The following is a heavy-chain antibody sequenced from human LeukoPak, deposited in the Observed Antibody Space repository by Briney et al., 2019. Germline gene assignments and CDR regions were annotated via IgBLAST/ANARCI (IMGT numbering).Heavy chain of an antibody. CDR3: ARHSGYRSYYFDY. CDR1: GGSITNYY. Sequence: SETLSLTCIVSGGSITNYYWSWIRQPPGKGLEWIGYIYTSGSTNYNPSLKSRVTISVDTSENQFSLNLSSVTAADTAVYYCARHSGYRSYYFDYWGQGTLVTVSS. V-gene: IGHV4-4*09. D-gene: IGHD5-12*01. CDR2: IYTSGST. J-gene: IGHJ4*02.